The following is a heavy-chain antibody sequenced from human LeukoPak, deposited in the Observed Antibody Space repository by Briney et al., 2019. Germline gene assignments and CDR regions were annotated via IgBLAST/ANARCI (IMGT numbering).Heavy chain of an antibody. V-gene: IGHV3-7*03. D-gene: IGHD2-15*01. CDR3: ARAPYCIGGSCRFDY. CDR1: GCTSSSYW. J-gene: IGHJ4*02. Sequence: PGGSLRLSCAVSGCTSSSYWMSWVRQAPGKGLEWVANIKQDGSEKYYVDSVKGRFTISRDNAKNSLYLQMNSLRAEDTAVYYCARAPYCIGGSCRFDYWGQGTLVTVSS. CDR2: IKQDGSEK.